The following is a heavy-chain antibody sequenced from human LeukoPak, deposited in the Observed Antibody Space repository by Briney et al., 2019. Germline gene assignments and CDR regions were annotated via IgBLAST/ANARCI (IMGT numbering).Heavy chain of an antibody. V-gene: IGHV4-59*03. Sequence: SETLSLTCTVSGGSINDYYWNWLRQPPGKGLEWIGFIYYRGTTNNNPSLKSRVTSSIDTSKKQFSLNLSSVTAADTAIYYCAGVFSGRRPFELWGQGILVTVSS. J-gene: IGHJ4*02. D-gene: IGHD3-10*01. CDR1: GGSINDYY. CDR2: IYYRGTT. CDR3: AGVFSGRRPFEL.